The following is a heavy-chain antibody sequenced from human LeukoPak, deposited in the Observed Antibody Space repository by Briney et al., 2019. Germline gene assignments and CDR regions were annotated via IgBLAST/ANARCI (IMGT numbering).Heavy chain of an antibody. J-gene: IGHJ4*02. CDR1: GGTFSSYA. Sequence: GASVRVSCKASGGTFSSYAISWVRQAPGQGLEWMGGIIPIFGTANYAQKFQGRVTITADESTSTAYMELSSLRSEDTAKYYCARGWLADSTVVTPYNYWGQGTVVTVSS. CDR3: ARGWLADSTVVTPYNY. CDR2: IIPIFGTA. V-gene: IGHV1-69*13. D-gene: IGHD4-23*01.